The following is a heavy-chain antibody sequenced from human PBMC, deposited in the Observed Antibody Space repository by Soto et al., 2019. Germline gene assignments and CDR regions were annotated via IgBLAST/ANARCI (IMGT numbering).Heavy chain of an antibody. CDR3: ARHAGGRYNWFDP. J-gene: IGHJ5*02. V-gene: IGHV5-10-1*01. CDR2: IDPSDSYT. Sequence: GEALKISCKGSGYSFTSYWFSWVRQMPGKGLEWMGRIDPSDSYTNYSPSFQGHVTISADKSISTAYLQWSSLKASDTAMYYCARHAGGRYNWFDPWGQGTLVTVSS. D-gene: IGHD6-19*01. CDR1: GYSFTSYW.